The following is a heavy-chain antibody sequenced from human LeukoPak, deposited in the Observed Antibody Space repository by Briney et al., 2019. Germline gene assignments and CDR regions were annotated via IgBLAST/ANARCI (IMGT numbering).Heavy chain of an antibody. CDR1: GYTFTSYA. J-gene: IGHJ5*02. D-gene: IGHD6-19*01. CDR2: INPSGGST. Sequence: ASVTVSCKASGYTFTSYAMNWVRQAPGQGLEWMGIINPSGGSTSYAQKFQGRVTMTRDTSTSTVYMELSSLRSEDTAVYYCARDWGQWLHHNWFDPWGQGTLVTVSS. V-gene: IGHV1-46*01. CDR3: ARDWGQWLHHNWFDP.